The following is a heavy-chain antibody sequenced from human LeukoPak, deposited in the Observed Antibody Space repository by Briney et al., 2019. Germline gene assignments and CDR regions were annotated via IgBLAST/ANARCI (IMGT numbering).Heavy chain of an antibody. J-gene: IGHJ4*02. CDR1: GFTFSSYA. Sequence: GRSLRLSCAASGFTFSSYAMHWVRQAPGKGLEWVAVISYDGSNKYYADSVKGRFTISRDNAKNSLYLQMNSLRAEDTAVYYCARSRLQLCSYWGQGTLVTVSS. CDR2: ISYDGSNK. V-gene: IGHV3-30-3*01. D-gene: IGHD5-24*01. CDR3: ARSRLQLCSY.